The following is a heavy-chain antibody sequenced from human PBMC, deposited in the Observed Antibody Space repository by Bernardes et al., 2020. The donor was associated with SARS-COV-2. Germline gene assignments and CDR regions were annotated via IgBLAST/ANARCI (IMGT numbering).Heavy chain of an antibody. Sequence: GGSLRLSCAASGFTFTKYDMSWVRQAPGKGLEWVSGISGSGNTTYYADSVKGRFTISRDNAKNSLYLQMNSLRAEDTAVYYCARAGVAGTVDYYYGMDVWGQGTTVTVSS. J-gene: IGHJ6*02. D-gene: IGHD6-19*01. CDR2: ISGSGNTT. V-gene: IGHV3-23*01. CDR3: ARAGVAGTVDYYYGMDV. CDR1: GFTFTKYD.